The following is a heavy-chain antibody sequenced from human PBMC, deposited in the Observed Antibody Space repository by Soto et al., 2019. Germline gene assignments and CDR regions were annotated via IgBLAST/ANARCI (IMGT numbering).Heavy chain of an antibody. CDR3: ARDSKYYYDSSGYPFHGMDV. V-gene: IGHV1-46*01. CDR2: INPSGGST. D-gene: IGHD3-22*01. Sequence: ASVKVSCKASGYTFTSYYMHWVRQAPGQGLEWMGIINPSGGSTSYAQKFQGRVTMTRDTSTSTVYMELSSLRSEDTAVYYCARDSKYYYDSSGYPFHGMDVWGQGTAVTVSS. J-gene: IGHJ6*02. CDR1: GYTFTSYY.